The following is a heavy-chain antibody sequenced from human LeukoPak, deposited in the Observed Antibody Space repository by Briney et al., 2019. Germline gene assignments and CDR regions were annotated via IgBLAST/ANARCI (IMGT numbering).Heavy chain of an antibody. CDR1: GFTFSSYW. CDR3: ARDSPGYGGYVR. J-gene: IGHJ4*02. D-gene: IGHD5-12*01. CDR2: IKEDGSAK. V-gene: IGHV3-7*01. Sequence: GGSLILSCAASGFTFSSYWMSWVRQAPGKGLEWVANIKEDGSAKYYVDSVKGRFTISRDNAKSSLYLQMNSLRAEDTAVYYCARDSPGYGGYVRWGQGTLVTVSS.